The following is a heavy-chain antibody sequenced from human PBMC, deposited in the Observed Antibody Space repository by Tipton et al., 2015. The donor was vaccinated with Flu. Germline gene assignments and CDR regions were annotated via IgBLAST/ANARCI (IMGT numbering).Heavy chain of an antibody. Sequence: TLSLTCTVSGGSISTGGYYWGWIRHHPGKGLDWIGYMSFSGTTYYNPSLKSRINLSIETSKNQFSLSLRSVTAADMAVYYCARAERASQVANYLFFHWGQGTPVTVSS. J-gene: IGHJ4*02. CDR1: GGSISTGGYY. V-gene: IGHV4-31*03. CDR3: ARAERASQVANYLFFH. CDR2: MSFSGTT. D-gene: IGHD5-24*01.